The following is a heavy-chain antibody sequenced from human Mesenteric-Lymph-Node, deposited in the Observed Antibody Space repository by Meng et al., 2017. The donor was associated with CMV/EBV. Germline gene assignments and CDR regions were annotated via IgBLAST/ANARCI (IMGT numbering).Heavy chain of an antibody. CDR1: GGSISSSSYY. J-gene: IGHJ4*02. CDR2: IYYSGST. Sequence: TCTVAGGSISSSSYYWGWVRQPPGKGLECIGTIYYSGSTYYNPSLKTRVTISVDTSKNQFSLKLSSVTAADTAVYYCARISSWVYFDYWGQGTLVTAPQ. CDR3: ARISSWVYFDY. D-gene: IGHD3-3*02. V-gene: IGHV4-39*01.